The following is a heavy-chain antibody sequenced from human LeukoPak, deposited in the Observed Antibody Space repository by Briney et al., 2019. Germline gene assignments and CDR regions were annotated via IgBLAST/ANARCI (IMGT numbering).Heavy chain of an antibody. CDR1: GYSFTNYW. D-gene: IGHD1-26*01. V-gene: IGHV5-51*01. CDR2: NYPGDSDT. J-gene: IGHJ5*02. CDR3: AKHAGVGAQISS. Sequence: GESLKISCKASGYSFTNYWIGWVRQMPGKGLEWMGINYPGDSDTRYSPSFQGQVTISVDKSITTAYLQWSSLKASDTAMYYCAKHAGVGAQISSWGQGTLVTVSS.